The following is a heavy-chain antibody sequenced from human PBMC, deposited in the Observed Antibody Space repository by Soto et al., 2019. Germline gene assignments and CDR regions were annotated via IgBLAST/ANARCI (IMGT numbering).Heavy chain of an antibody. CDR3: ARHLKQLDAYYYYGMDV. J-gene: IGHJ6*02. CDR2: IYYSGST. D-gene: IGHD6-6*01. V-gene: IGHV4-39*01. Sequence: PSETLSLTCTVSGGSISSSSYYWGWIRQPPGKGLEWIGSIYYSGSTYYNPSLKSRVTISVDTSKNQFSLKLSSVTAADTAVYYCARHLKQLDAYYYYGMDVWGQGTTVTFSS. CDR1: GGSISSSSYY.